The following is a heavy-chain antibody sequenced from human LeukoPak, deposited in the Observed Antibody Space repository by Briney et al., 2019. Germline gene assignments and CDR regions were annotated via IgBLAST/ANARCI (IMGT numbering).Heavy chain of an antibody. CDR1: RYRFHASS. Sequence: GASVTVSYKACRYRFHASSMQWVRLVPGPRSEWTGWINPDRGDTNYAQKCEDRVIMTSDTSSSTVYLELSRLRSDDTAVYYCAREGCFSTSCQVSGDENWIDPWGQGTLVTVSS. J-gene: IGHJ5*02. CDR3: AREGCFSTSCQVSGDENWIDP. D-gene: IGHD2-2*01. V-gene: IGHV1-2*02. CDR2: INPDRGDT.